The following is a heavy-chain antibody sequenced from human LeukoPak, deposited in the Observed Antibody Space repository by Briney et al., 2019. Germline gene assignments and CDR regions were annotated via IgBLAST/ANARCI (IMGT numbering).Heavy chain of an antibody. CDR2: IRTSGYTT. CDR3: ANSPLDYHYYYMDV. J-gene: IGHJ6*03. CDR1: GFTFSSYA. V-gene: IGHV3-23*01. Sequence: GGSLRLSCAASGFTFSSYAMSWVRQAPGKRLEWVSAIRTSGYTTFYADSAKGRFTISRDNSKNTLYLQMNSLRVEDTAVYYCANSPLDYHYYYMDVWGKGTTVTVSS.